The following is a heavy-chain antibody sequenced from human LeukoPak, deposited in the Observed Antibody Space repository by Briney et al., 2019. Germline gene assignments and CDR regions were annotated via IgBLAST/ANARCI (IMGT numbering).Heavy chain of an antibody. CDR3: SYNMDV. CDR1: GFSFTNTW. Sequence: GGSLRLSCAASGFSFTNTWMNWVRQAPGKGLEWVGRIKGKSDGGTTHYAAPVKGRFTISRDDSKNMLFLQMDTLKTEDTAMYYCSYNMDVWGPGTTVTVSS. J-gene: IGHJ6*02. V-gene: IGHV3-15*06. CDR2: IKGKSDGGTT. D-gene: IGHD1-1*01.